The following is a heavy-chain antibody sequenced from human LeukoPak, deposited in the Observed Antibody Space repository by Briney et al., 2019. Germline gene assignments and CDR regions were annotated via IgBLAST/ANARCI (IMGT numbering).Heavy chain of an antibody. Sequence: SETLSLTCAVCGGSFSGYYWSWIRQPPGKGLEWIGEINHSGSTNYNPSLKSRVTISVDTSKNQFSLKLSSVTAADTAVYYCARGMYYDSSGYYRYWGQGTLVTVSS. D-gene: IGHD3-22*01. CDR2: INHSGST. CDR3: ARGMYYDSSGYYRY. J-gene: IGHJ4*02. CDR1: GGSFSGYY. V-gene: IGHV4-34*01.